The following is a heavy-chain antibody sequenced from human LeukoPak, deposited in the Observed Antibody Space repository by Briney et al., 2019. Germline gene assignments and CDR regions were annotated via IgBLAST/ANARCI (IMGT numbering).Heavy chain of an antibody. D-gene: IGHD5-18*01. CDR3: ARGYSYGQNYYYYYYMDV. V-gene: IGHV1-8*01. CDR2: MNPNSGNT. Sequence: ASVKVSCKASGYTFTSYDINWVRQATGQGLEWMGWMNPNSGNTGYAQKFQGRVTMTRNTSISTAYMELSSLRSEDTAVYYCARGYSYGQNYYYYYYMDVWGKGTTVTVSS. J-gene: IGHJ6*03. CDR1: GYTFTSYD.